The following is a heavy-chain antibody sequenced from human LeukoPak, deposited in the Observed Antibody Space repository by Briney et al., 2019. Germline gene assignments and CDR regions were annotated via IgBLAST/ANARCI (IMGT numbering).Heavy chain of an antibody. CDR1: GFTFSSYS. V-gene: IGHV3-48*02. Sequence: GGSLRLSCAASGFTFSSYSMNWVRQAPGKGLEWVSYISSSSNTIYYADSVKGRFTISRDNARNSLYLQMNSLRDEDTAVYYCARGPSSGLVPLDYWGQGTLVTVSS. CDR3: ARGPSSGLVPLDY. J-gene: IGHJ4*02. CDR2: ISSSSNTI. D-gene: IGHD3-22*01.